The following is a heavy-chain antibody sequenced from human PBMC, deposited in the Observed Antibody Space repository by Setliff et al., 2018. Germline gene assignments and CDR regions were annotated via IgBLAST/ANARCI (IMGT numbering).Heavy chain of an antibody. CDR3: VRGQGPRTVVAIPFDH. J-gene: IGHJ4*02. V-gene: IGHV1-18*01. CDR1: GYSFTVFG. Sequence: VASVKVSCKTSGYSFTVFGISWVRQAPGQGLEWMGWISPYYGSTDYAQKFQGRVTMTTDPSTSTAYMELTRLTTDDTALYYCVRGQGPRTVVAIPFDHWGQGTLVTVS. D-gene: IGHD3-22*01. CDR2: ISPYYGST.